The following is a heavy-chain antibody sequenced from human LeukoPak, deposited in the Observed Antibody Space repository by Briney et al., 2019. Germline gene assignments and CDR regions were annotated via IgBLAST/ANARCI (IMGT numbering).Heavy chain of an antibody. D-gene: IGHD3-3*01. Sequence: ASVKVSCKASGYTFTGYFMHWVRQAPGQGLEWMGWFKPSNGDTNYAQKFQGRVTMTRDTSINTAYMELSRLTSDDTAVYYCARDARITIFGVPRDDAFDIWGQGTMVTVSS. J-gene: IGHJ3*02. CDR1: GYTFTGYF. CDR2: FKPSNGDT. CDR3: ARDARITIFGVPRDDAFDI. V-gene: IGHV1-2*02.